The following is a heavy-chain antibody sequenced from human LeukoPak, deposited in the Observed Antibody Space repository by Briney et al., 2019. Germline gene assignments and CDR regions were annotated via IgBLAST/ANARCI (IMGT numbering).Heavy chain of an antibody. CDR1: GGSISSGGYY. CDR2: IYQSGST. CDR3: ARDLSCDS. V-gene: IGHV4-30-2*01. J-gene: IGHJ5*02. D-gene: IGHD3-3*01. Sequence: SETLSLTCTVSGGSISSGGYYWSWIRQPPGKGLEWIGHIYQSGSTYYNPSLKSRVIISVDRSKNQFSLKLSSVTAADTAVYYCARDLSCDSWGQGTLSSSPQ.